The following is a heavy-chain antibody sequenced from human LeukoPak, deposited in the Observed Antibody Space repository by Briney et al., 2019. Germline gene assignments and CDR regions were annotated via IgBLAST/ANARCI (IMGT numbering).Heavy chain of an antibody. V-gene: IGHV4-34*01. Sequence: GTLRLSCAASGFTFSKYGMSWIRQPPGKGLEWIGEINHSGSTNYNPSLKSRVTISVDTSKNQFSLKLSSVTAADTAVYYCARRLVVNDAFDIWGQGTMVTVSS. CDR2: INHSGST. CDR1: GFTFSKYG. CDR3: ARRLVVNDAFDI. J-gene: IGHJ3*02. D-gene: IGHD2-2*01.